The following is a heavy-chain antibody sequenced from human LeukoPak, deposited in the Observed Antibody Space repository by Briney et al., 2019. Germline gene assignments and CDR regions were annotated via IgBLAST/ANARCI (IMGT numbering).Heavy chain of an antibody. Sequence: GGSLRLSCAAPGFTFSSYVMTWVRQAPGKGLEWVSVISGSGGSTYYADSVKGRFTISRDNSKNTLYLQMNSLRAEDTAVYYCAKAMCSGGTCYDYWGQGTLVTVSS. V-gene: IGHV3-23*01. CDR3: AKAMCSGGTCYDY. CDR1: GFTFSSYV. J-gene: IGHJ4*02. CDR2: ISGSGGST. D-gene: IGHD2-15*01.